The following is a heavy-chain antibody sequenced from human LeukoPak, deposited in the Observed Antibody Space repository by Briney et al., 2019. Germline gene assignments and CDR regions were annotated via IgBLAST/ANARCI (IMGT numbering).Heavy chain of an antibody. D-gene: IGHD1-26*01. CDR1: GFTFSSYW. V-gene: IGHV3-74*01. Sequence: SGGSLRLSCAASGFTFSSYWMNWVRQAPGKGLVWVSRINTDGSSTYYADSVKGRFTISRDNAKNSLYLQMISLRAEDTAVYYCARCGTPNNYYGYGVDVWGQGTTVIVSS. CDR2: INTDGSST. J-gene: IGHJ6*02. CDR3: ARCGTPNNYYGYGVDV.